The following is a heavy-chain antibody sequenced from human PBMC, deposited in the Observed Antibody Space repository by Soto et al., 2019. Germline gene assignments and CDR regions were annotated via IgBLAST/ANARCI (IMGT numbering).Heavy chain of an antibody. CDR2: INHSGST. Sequence: TSXTLSLTCAVYGGSFSGYYWSWIRQPPGKGLEWIGEINHSGSTNYNPSLKSRVTISVDTSKNQFSLKLSSVTAADTAVYYCAREPSNVVVPADTRGWDYGVQGTLVXAPQ. CDR3: AREPSNVVVPADTRGWDY. V-gene: IGHV4-34*01. CDR1: GGSFSGYY. D-gene: IGHD2-2*01. J-gene: IGHJ4*02.